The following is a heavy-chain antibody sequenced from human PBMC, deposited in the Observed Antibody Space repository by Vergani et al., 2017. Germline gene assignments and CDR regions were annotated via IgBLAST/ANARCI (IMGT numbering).Heavy chain of an antibody. CDR3: ARDFYDFWSGYIDY. D-gene: IGHD3-3*01. J-gene: IGHJ4*02. V-gene: IGHV3-74*01. Sequence: EVQLVESGGGLIQPGGSLRLSCAASGFTVSSNYMSWVRQAPGKGLEWVSRINSDGSSTSYADSVKGRFTISRDNAKNTLYLQMNSLRAEDTAVYYCARDFYDFWSGYIDYWGQGTLVTVSS. CDR1: GFTVSSNY. CDR2: INSDGSST.